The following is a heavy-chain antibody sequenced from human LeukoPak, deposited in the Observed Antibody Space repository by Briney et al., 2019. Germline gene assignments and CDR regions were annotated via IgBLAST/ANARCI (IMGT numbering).Heavy chain of an antibody. CDR2: IYYNGST. V-gene: IGHV4-59*08. CDR1: GGSISSYY. Sequence: PSETLSLTCIVSGGSISSYYWTWIRQPPGKGLEGMGYIYYNGSTHYNPSLNSRVTISVDTSKNQFSLSLNSVTAADTAVYYSARQSRAIAVAGLAYWGQGILVTVSS. CDR3: ARQSRAIAVAGLAY. J-gene: IGHJ4*02. D-gene: IGHD6-19*01.